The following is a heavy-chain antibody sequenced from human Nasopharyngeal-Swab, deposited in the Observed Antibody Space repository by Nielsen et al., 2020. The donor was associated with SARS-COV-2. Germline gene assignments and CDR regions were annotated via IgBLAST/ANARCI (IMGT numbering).Heavy chain of an antibody. J-gene: IGHJ4*02. Sequence: GESLKISCAASGFTLSSYEMNWVRQAPGKGLEWLSYISSSGSITYYADSVKGRLTISRDNAKNSVFLQMDSLRAEDTAVYYCARRYSSSSGALPDYWGQGTLVTVSS. D-gene: IGHD6-6*01. V-gene: IGHV3-48*03. CDR1: GFTLSSYE. CDR2: ISSSGSIT. CDR3: ARRYSSSSGALPDY.